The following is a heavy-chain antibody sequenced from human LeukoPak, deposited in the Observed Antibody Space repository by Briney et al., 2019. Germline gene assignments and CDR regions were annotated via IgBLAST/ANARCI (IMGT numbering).Heavy chain of an antibody. Sequence: GGSLRLSCAASGFTFSCCDVHWVRQAPGKGLEWLSFISFSGTYTNYADSVKGRFIISRDNAKNSLYLLMNSLGGEDTAVYYCARSPAAGTLDYWGQGTVVTVSS. CDR2: ISFSGTYT. J-gene: IGHJ4*01. CDR3: ARSPAAGTLDY. D-gene: IGHD6-13*01. CDR1: GFTFSCCD. V-gene: IGHV3-21*05.